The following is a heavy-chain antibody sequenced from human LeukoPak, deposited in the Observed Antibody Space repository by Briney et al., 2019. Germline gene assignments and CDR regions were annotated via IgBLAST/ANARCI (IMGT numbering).Heavy chain of an antibody. D-gene: IGHD3-10*01. CDR3: ESNFAGSGSRF. J-gene: IGHJ4*02. V-gene: IGHV1-69*05. CDR2: IIPIFGTA. Sequence: ASVKVSCKASGGTFSSYDISWVRQAPGQGLGWMGGIIPIFGTANYAQKFQGRVTITTDESTSTAYMELSSLRSEDTAVYYCESNFAGSGSRFWGQATLVTVSS. CDR1: GGTFSSYD.